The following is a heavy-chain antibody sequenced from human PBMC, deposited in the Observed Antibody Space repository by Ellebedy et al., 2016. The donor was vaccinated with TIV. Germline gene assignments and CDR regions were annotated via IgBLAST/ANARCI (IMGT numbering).Heavy chain of an antibody. CDR1: GFTFRIYP. J-gene: IGHJ4*02. Sequence: GESLKISCAVSGFTFRIYPMHCVRQAPGMVLEWLATITYDVRNIKYPYSVKGRFTIARDNAKNTLYLQMNSLRVEDTAVYYCESDYYDIDGTGHWGQGSLVTVST. D-gene: IGHD3-22*01. CDR2: ITYDVRNI. V-gene: IGHV3-30*04. CDR3: ESDYYDIDGTGH.